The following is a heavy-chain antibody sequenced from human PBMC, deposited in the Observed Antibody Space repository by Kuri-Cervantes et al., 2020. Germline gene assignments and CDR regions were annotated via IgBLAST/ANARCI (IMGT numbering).Heavy chain of an antibody. CDR3: AREGISGSYGYYDY. V-gene: IGHV4-31*03. CDR2: IYYSGST. Sequence: LRLSCTVSGGSISSGGYYWSWIRQHPGKGLEWIGYIYYSGSTYYNPSLKSRVTISVDTSKSQFSLKLSSVTAADTAVYYCAREGISGSYGYYDYWGQGTLVTVSS. J-gene: IGHJ4*02. D-gene: IGHD1-26*01. CDR1: GGSISSGGYY.